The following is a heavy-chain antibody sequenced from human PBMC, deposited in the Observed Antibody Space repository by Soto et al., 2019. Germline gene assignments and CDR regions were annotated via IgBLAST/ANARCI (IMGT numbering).Heavy chain of an antibody. Sequence: VQLLESGGGLVQPGGSLRLSCAASGFSFTNFAMSWVRQAPGKGLEWVSSLSPGGGSTYYADSVKGRFTISRDNSKRSVFLPMDSLRAEDTGTYYCVREDCTGGVCYNHYCGQVSLLSVSS. D-gene: IGHD2-8*02. CDR1: GFSFTNFA. CDR2: LSPGGGST. V-gene: IGHV3-23*01. CDR3: VREDCTGGVCYNHY. J-gene: IGHJ4*02.